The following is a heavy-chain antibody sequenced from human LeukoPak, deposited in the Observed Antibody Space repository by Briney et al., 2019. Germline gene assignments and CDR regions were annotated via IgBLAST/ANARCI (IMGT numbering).Heavy chain of an antibody. CDR2: IYHSGST. D-gene: IGHD1-1*01. CDR1: GGSISSGGYY. V-gene: IGHV4-30-2*01. J-gene: IGHJ4*02. Sequence: SETLSLTCTVSGGSISSGGYYWSWIRQPPGKGLEWIWYIYHSGSTYYNPSLKSRVTISVDRSKNQFSLKLSSVTAADTAVYYCARDNRWNDDPRVWFFDYWGQGTLVTVSS. CDR3: ARDNRWNDDPRVWFFDY.